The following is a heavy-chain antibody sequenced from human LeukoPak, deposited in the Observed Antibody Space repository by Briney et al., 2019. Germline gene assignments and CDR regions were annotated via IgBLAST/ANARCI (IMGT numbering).Heavy chain of an antibody. V-gene: IGHV3-23*01. CDR1: GLTFSSYA. CDR2: ISGNGGTT. CDR3: AKGGRWDYYDSSH. Sequence: PGGSLRLSCAASGLTFSSYAMTWVRQAPVKGLEWVSGISGNGGTTYYADSVKGRFTISRDNSKNTLYLQMDSLRIEDTAVYYCAKGGRWDYYDSSHWGQGTMVTVSS. J-gene: IGHJ3*01. D-gene: IGHD3-22*01.